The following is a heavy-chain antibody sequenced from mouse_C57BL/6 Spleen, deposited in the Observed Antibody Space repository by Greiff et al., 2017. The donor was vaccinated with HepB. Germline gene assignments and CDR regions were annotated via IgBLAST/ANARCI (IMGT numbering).Heavy chain of an antibody. Sequence: EVNLVESGEGLVKPGGSLKLSCAASGFTFSSYAMSWVRQTPEKRLEWVAYISSGGDYIYYADTVKGRFTISRDNARNTLYLQMSSLKSEDTAMYYCTRDGGYDVAYWGQGTLVTVSA. CDR2: ISSGGDYI. D-gene: IGHD2-2*01. CDR1: GFTFSSYA. J-gene: IGHJ3*01. CDR3: TRDGGYDVAY. V-gene: IGHV5-9-1*02.